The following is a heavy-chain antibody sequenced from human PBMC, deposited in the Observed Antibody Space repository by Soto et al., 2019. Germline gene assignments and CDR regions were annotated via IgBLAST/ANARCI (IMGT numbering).Heavy chain of an antibody. CDR2: ISGSGGST. CDR3: AKDRTYYYGSGSYSPHWYFDL. V-gene: IGHV3-23*01. Sequence: EVQLLESGGGLVQPGGSLRLSCAASGFTFSSYAMSWVRQAPGNGLEWVSAISGSGGSTYYADSVKGRFTISRDNSKNTLYLQMNSLRAEDTAVYYCAKDRTYYYGSGSYSPHWYFDLWGRGTLVTVSS. CDR1: GFTFSSYA. D-gene: IGHD3-10*01. J-gene: IGHJ2*01.